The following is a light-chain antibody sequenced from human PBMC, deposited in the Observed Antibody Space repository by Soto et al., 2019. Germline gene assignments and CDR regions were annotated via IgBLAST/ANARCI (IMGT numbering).Light chain of an antibody. CDR3: SSYAGSLPVV. CDR2: EVS. V-gene: IGLV2-8*01. Sequence: QSALTQPPSASGSPGQSVTISCTGTSSDVGGYNYVSWYQHHPGKAPRLMVYEVSKRPSGVPDRFSGSKSGNTASLTVSGLQTEDEAHYYCSSYAGSLPVVFGGGTKLTVL. CDR1: SSDVGGYNY. J-gene: IGLJ2*01.